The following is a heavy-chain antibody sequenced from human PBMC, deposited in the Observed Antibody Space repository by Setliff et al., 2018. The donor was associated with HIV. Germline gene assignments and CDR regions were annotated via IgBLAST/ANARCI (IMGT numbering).Heavy chain of an antibody. Sequence: ASVKVSCKASGYTFTSYAMHWVRQAPGQRLEWMGWINTNTGSPTYAQAFTGRFVFSLDTSASTAYLQISRLRAEDTAIYYCARGALDSGIYSGPDTYFDYWGQGTLVTVSS. V-gene: IGHV7-4-1*02. CDR1: GYTFTSYA. CDR2: INTNTGSP. J-gene: IGHJ4*02. CDR3: ARGALDSGIYSGPDTYFDY. D-gene: IGHD1-26*01.